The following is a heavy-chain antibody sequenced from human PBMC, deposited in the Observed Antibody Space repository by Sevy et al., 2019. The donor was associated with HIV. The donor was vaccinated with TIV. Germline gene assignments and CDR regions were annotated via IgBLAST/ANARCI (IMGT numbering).Heavy chain of an antibody. D-gene: IGHD3-3*01. J-gene: IGHJ6*02. CDR3: AKDGADYDFWSGYRSYYYYGMDV. V-gene: IGHV3-30*18. CDR1: GFTFSSYG. CDR2: ISYDGSNK. Sequence: GGSLRLSCAASGFTFSSYGMHWVRQAPGKGLEWVAVISYDGSNKYYADSVKGRFTISRDNSKNTLYLQMNSLRAEDTAVYYCAKDGADYDFWSGYRSYYYYGMDVWGQGTTVTVSS.